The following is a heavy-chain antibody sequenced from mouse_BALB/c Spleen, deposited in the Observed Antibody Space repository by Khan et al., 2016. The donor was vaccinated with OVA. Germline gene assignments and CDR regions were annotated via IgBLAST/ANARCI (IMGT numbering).Heavy chain of an antibody. J-gene: IGHJ2*01. CDR2: ISPTYGYA. CDR1: GYTFTTYC. D-gene: IGHD2-14*01. CDR3: RRDRIDY. V-gene: IGHV1-7*01. Sequence: VQLVESGAELAKPGASVKMSCKASGYTFTTYCMHWVKQRPGQGLEWIGDISPTYGYADYNEKFKDRATLSADKSSSTAYMQLSSLTSEDSSDYYGRRDRIDYWGQGTTLTVSS.